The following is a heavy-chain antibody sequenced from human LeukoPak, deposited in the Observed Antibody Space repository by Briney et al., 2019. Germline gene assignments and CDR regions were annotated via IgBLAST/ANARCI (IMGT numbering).Heavy chain of an antibody. D-gene: IGHD3-10*01. CDR3: AKDIMVRGVTFFDY. CDR1: GFAFSSYA. V-gene: IGHV3-23*01. CDR2: ISGSGGST. Sequence: GGSLRLSCAASGFAFSSYAMSWVRQAPGKGLEWVSAISGSGGSTYYADSVKGRFTISRDNSKNTLYLQMNSLRAEDTAVYYCAKDIMVRGVTFFDYWGQGTLVTVSS. J-gene: IGHJ4*02.